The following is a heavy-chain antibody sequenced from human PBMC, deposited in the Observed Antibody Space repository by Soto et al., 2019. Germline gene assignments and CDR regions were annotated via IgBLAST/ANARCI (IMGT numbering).Heavy chain of an antibody. CDR1: GGSISSYY. CDR3: ARREPVLFIGAFDI. J-gene: IGHJ3*02. CDR2: IYYSGST. V-gene: IGHV4-59*08. Sequence: PSETLSLTCTVSGGSISSYYWSWIRQPPGKGLEWIGYIYYSGSTNYNPSLKSRVTISVDTSKNQFSLKLSSVTAAGTAVYYCARREPVLFIGAFDIWGQGTMVTVS. D-gene: IGHD2-15*01.